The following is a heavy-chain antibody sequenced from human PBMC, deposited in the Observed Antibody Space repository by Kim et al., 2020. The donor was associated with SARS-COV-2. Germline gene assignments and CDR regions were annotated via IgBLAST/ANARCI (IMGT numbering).Heavy chain of an antibody. Sequence: SETLSLTCAVYGGSFSAYYWSWIRQPPGKGLEWIGEINHSGSTNYNPSLESRVTISVDTSKNQFSLKLSSVTAADTAVYYCARGLPVTTFFYYYYGMDVWGQGTTVTVSS. CDR1: GGSFSAYY. CDR3: ARGLPVTTFFYYYYGMDV. V-gene: IGHV4-34*01. J-gene: IGHJ6*02. D-gene: IGHD4-17*01. CDR2: INHSGST.